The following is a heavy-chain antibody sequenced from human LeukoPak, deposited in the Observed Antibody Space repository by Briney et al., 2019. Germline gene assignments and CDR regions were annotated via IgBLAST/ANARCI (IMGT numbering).Heavy chain of an antibody. CDR3: TRQSVRGVMVYGMDV. CDR1: GFTFSGSA. Sequence: PGGSLKLSCAASGFTFSGSAMHWVRQASGKGPEWVGRIRSKANSYATAYAASVKGRFTISRDDSKNTAYLQMNSLKTEDTAVYYCTRQSVRGVMVYGMDVWGKGTTVTVSS. CDR2: IRSKANSYAT. D-gene: IGHD3-10*01. J-gene: IGHJ6*04. V-gene: IGHV3-73*01.